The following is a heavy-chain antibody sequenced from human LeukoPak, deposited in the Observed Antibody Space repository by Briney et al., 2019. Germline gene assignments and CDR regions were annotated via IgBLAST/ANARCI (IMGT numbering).Heavy chain of an antibody. CDR2: ISGDGGST. CDR1: GFTFDGYA. V-gene: IGHV3-43*02. CDR3: AKDARVVIMGDYFDY. J-gene: IGHJ4*02. Sequence: GGSLRLSCAASGFTFDGYAMHWVRQAPGKGLEWVSLISGDGGSTYYADSVKGRFTISRDNSKNSLYLQMNSLRTEDTALYYCAKDARVVIMGDYFDYWGQGTLVTVSS. D-gene: IGHD3-3*01.